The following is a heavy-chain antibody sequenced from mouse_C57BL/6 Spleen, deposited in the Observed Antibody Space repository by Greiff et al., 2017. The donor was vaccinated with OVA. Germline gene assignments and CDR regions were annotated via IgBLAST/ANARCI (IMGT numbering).Heavy chain of an antibody. Sequence: EVQLQQSGPELVKPGASVKISCKASGYTFTDYYMNWVKQSHGQSLEWIGDINPNNGGTSYNQKFKGKATLTVDKSSSTAYMELRSLTSEDSAVYYCARRRDYYFDYWGQGTTLTVSS. V-gene: IGHV1-26*01. J-gene: IGHJ2*01. CDR1: GYTFTDYY. CDR2: INPNNGGT. CDR3: ARRRDYYFDY.